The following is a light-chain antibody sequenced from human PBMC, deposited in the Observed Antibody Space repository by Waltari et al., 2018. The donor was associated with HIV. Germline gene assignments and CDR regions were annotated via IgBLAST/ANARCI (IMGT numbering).Light chain of an antibody. CDR3: CSYGGSSTWV. CDR1: SREGRNHNL. J-gene: IGLJ3*02. CDR2: EAV. Sequence: QSALTQPASASHSPGPSIPISCSGTSREGRNHNLASWYQQYPGKAPQLMIYEAVKRPSGVSNRISASKSGNTAALTISGLQAEDEADYYCCSYGGSSTWVFGGGTKLIVL. V-gene: IGLV2-23*01.